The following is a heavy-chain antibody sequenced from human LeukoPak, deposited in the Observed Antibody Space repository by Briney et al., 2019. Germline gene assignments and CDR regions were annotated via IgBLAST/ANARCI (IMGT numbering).Heavy chain of an antibody. D-gene: IGHD3-16*02. V-gene: IGHV3-30*18. CDR2: ISYDGSNK. CDR1: GFTFSSYG. J-gene: IGHJ6*02. CDR3: AKDRSSYYYYGIDV. Sequence: PGGSLRLSCAASGFTFSSYGMHWVRQAQGKGLEGGAVISYDGSNKYYADSVKGRFTISRDNSKNTLYLQMNSLRAEDTAVYYCAKDRSSYYYYGIDVWGQGTTVTVSS.